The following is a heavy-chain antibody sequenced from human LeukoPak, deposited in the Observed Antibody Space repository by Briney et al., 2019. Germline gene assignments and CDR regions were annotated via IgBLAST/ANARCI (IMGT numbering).Heavy chain of an antibody. V-gene: IGHV4-34*01. CDR1: GGSFSGYY. CDR3: ASRYSSSWLNYYGMDV. J-gene: IGHJ6*02. Sequence: SETLSLTCAVYGGSFSGYYWSWIRQPPGKGLEWIGEINHSGSTNYNPSLKSRVTISVDTSKNQFSLKLSSVTAADTAVYYCASRYSSSWLNYYGMDVWGQGTTVTVSS. D-gene: IGHD6-13*01. CDR2: INHSGST.